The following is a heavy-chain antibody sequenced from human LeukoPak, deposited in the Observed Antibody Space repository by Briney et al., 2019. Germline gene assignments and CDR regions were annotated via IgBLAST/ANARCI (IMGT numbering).Heavy chain of an antibody. V-gene: IGHV4-4*07. Sequence: PSETLSLTCTVSGGSISSYFWSWIRQPAGKGLEWIGRIYTSGSTNYNPSLKSRVTMSVDTSKNHLSLKLSSVTAADTAVYYCARDLAYYYDSSGYYSFDYWGQGTLVTVSS. D-gene: IGHD3-22*01. CDR1: GGSISSYF. CDR2: IYTSGST. CDR3: ARDLAYYYDSSGYYSFDY. J-gene: IGHJ4*02.